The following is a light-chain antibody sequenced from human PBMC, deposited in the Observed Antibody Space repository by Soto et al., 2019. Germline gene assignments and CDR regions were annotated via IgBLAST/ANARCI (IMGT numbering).Light chain of an antibody. CDR2: WAS. CDR1: QSVLYSSNNKNY. CDR3: QQYYSPPPT. V-gene: IGKV4-1*01. Sequence: DIVMTQSPDSLAVSLGERATINCKSSQSVLYSSNNKNYLAWYQHKPGQPPKLLIYWASTRESGVPDRFSGSGSGTDFTLTISSLQAEDVAVYYCQQYYSPPPTFGQGTKLAIK. J-gene: IGKJ2*01.